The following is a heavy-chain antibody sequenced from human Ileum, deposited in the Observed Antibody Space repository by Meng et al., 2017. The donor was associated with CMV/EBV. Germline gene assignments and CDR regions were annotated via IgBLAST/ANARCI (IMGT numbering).Heavy chain of an antibody. D-gene: IGHD3-10*01. CDR2: TWYGSKWYY. J-gene: IGHJ4*02. CDR3: TYGWPLKY. V-gene: IGHV6-1*01. CDR1: DSVSISTES. Sequence: QVQLHTSGPGRVKPSQTLSLTCAGDSVSISTESWNWIRQSPSRGLEWLGRTWYGSKWYYEYAVSVKSRITIIPDTSQNQISLQLNSVTPDDTAVYYCTYGWPLKYWGQGSLVTVSS.